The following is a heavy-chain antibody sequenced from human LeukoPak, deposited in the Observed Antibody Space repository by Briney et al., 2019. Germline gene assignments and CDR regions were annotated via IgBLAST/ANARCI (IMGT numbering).Heavy chain of an antibody. CDR2: ISPNSGGT. CDR1: GYTFTGYY. V-gene: IGHV1-2*02. J-gene: IGHJ4*02. CDR3: ARVGTDCSGGSCY. D-gene: IGHD2-15*01. Sequence: ASVKVSCKASGYTFTGYYMHWVRQAPGQGLEWMGWISPNSGGTKNAQKFQGRVTMTRDTSISTAYMELRSLRSDDTAVYYCARVGTDCSGGSCYWGQGTLVTVSS.